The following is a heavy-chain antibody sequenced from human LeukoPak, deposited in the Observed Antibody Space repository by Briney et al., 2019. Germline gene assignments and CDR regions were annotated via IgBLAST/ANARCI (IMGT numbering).Heavy chain of an antibody. J-gene: IGHJ4*02. V-gene: IGHV3-30*03. D-gene: IGHD2-21*01. Sequence: GRSLRLSCAASGFTFSTYGMHWVRQAPGKGLEWVAVISYDGSNKYYADSVKGRFTISRDNSKNTLYLQMDSLRAEDTAVYYCAPYCGSANCWGQGTLVTVSS. CDR2: ISYDGSNK. CDR3: APYCGSANC. CDR1: GFTFSTYG.